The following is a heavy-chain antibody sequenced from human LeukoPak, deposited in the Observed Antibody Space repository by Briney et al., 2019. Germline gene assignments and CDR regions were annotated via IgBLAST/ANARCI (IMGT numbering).Heavy chain of an antibody. Sequence: GGSLRLSCSASGFTFSSYIMHWARQAPGKGLEYVSAITSNGDTTYYADSVKGRVTISRDNSKNTLYLQMSSLRAEDAAVYYCVKDDSYYYDSSGRDSWGQGTLVTVSS. CDR1: GFTFSSYI. V-gene: IGHV3-64D*09. J-gene: IGHJ4*02. CDR3: VKDDSYYYDSSGRDS. D-gene: IGHD3-22*01. CDR2: ITSNGDTT.